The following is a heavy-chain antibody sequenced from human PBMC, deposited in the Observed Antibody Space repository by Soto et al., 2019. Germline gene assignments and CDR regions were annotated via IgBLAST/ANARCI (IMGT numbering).Heavy chain of an antibody. J-gene: IGHJ6*03. Sequence: GESLKISCKGSGYSFTSYWIGWVRQMPGKGLEWMGIIYPGDSDTRYSPSFQGQVTISADKSISTAYLQWSSLKASDTAMYYCARLVIGGSSTNFPYYYYYYMDVWGKGTTVTVSS. D-gene: IGHD2-15*01. CDR1: GYSFTSYW. V-gene: IGHV5-51*01. CDR2: IYPGDSDT. CDR3: ARLVIGGSSTNFPYYYYYYMDV.